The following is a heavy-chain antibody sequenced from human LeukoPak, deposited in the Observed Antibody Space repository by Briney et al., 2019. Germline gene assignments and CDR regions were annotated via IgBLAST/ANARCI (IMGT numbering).Heavy chain of an antibody. CDR2: IYTSGST. J-gene: IGHJ4*02. CDR1: GGSISSYY. D-gene: IGHD5-24*01. CDR3: ARERVATIGYYFDY. Sequence: SETLSLTCTVSGGSISSYYWSWIRQPAGKGLEWIGRIYTSGSTNYNPSLKSRVTMSVDTSKNQFSLRLSSVTAADTAVYYCARERVATIGYYFDYWGQGTLVTVSS. V-gene: IGHV4-4*07.